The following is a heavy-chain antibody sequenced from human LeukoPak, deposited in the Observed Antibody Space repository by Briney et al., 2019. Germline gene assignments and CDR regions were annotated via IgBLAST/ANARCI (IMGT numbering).Heavy chain of an antibody. J-gene: IGHJ4*02. V-gene: IGHV4-34*01. CDR3: ASPLVGATSY. CDR1: GGSISSYY. D-gene: IGHD1-26*01. Sequence: SETLSLTCTVSGGSISSYYWSWIRQPPGKGLEWIGEINHSGSTNYNPSLKSRVTISVDTSKNQFSLKLSSVTAADTAVYYCASPLVGATSYWGQGTLVTVSS. CDR2: INHSGST.